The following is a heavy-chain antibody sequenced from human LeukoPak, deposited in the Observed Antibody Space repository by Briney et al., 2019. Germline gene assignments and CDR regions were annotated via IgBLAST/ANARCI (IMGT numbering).Heavy chain of an antibody. Sequence: PGGSLRLPCAASGFIFSDHYIDWVRQAPGKGLEWVGRSRNKAKSYTTEYAASVKGRFTISRDDSKNSLYLQMNSLKTEDTAVYYCTRGATPDYYSLDVWGQGTTVTVSS. CDR3: TRGATPDYYSLDV. J-gene: IGHJ6*02. CDR2: SRNKAKSYTT. CDR1: GFIFSDHY. V-gene: IGHV3-72*01.